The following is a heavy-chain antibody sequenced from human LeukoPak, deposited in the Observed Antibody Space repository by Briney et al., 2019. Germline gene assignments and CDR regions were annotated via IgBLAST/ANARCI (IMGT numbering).Heavy chain of an antibody. CDR1: EGTFSSYA. V-gene: IGHV1-69*06. Sequence: SVKVSCKASEGTFSSYAISWVRQAPGQGLEWMGGIIPIFGTANYAQKFQGRVTITADKSTSTAYMELSSLRSEDTAVYYCARSKMVRGVNDAFDIWGQGTMVTVSS. D-gene: IGHD3-10*01. CDR3: ARSKMVRGVNDAFDI. CDR2: IIPIFGTA. J-gene: IGHJ3*02.